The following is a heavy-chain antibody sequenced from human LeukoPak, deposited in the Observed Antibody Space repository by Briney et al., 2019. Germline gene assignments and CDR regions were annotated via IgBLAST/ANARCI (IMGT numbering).Heavy chain of an antibody. V-gene: IGHV3-23*01. D-gene: IGHD3-10*01. Sequence: GGSLRLSCAASGFTFNSYAMSWVRQAPGKGLEWVSTISGSGGSTFYADSMKGRFTISRDSSRRTVYMQMNSLRAEDTAIHYCAKESSYYGSGSYYYWGQGTLVTVSS. CDR3: AKESSYYGSGSYYY. CDR1: GFTFNSYA. CDR2: ISGSGGST. J-gene: IGHJ4*02.